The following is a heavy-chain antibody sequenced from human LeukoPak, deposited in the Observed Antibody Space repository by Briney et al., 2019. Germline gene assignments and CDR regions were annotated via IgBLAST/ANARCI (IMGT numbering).Heavy chain of an antibody. CDR2: IYSGGST. CDR3: ARERGPEMATITVDY. V-gene: IGHV3-53*01. D-gene: IGHD5-24*01. J-gene: IGHJ4*02. Sequence: GGSLRLSCAASGFTVSSNYMSWVRQPPGKGLEWVSVIYSGGSTYYADSVKGRFTISRDNSKNTLYLQMNSLRAEDTAVYYCARERGPEMATITVDYWGQGTLVTVSS. CDR1: GFTVSSNY.